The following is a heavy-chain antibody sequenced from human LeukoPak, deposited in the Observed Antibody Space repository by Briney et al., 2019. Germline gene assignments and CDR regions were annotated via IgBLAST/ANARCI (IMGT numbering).Heavy chain of an antibody. D-gene: IGHD3-22*01. CDR2: IYYSGST. CDR1: GGSVSSGGYY. Sequence: PSQTLSLTCTVSGGSVSSGGYYWSWIRQHPGKGLEWIGYIYYSGSTYYNPSLKSRVTISVDTSKNQFSLKLSSVTAADTDVYYCARGYYYDSSGLNRSYYFDYWGQGTLVTVSS. CDR3: ARGYYYDSSGLNRSYYFDY. J-gene: IGHJ4*02. V-gene: IGHV4-31*03.